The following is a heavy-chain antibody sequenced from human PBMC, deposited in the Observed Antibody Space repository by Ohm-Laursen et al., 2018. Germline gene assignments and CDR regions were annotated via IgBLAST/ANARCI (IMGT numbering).Heavy chain of an antibody. J-gene: IGHJ6*02. CDR2: ISSSSAYI. CDR1: GFTLSLYS. D-gene: IGHD3-22*01. CDR3: AKDGPYYEYDSSGTYYYYGMDV. Sequence: SLRLSCSASGFTLSLYSMNWVRQAPGKGLEWVSSISSSSAYIYYADSVKGRFTISRDNANNSLYLQMNSLRAEDTAVYYCAKDGPYYEYDSSGTYYYYGMDVWGQGTTVTVSS. V-gene: IGHV3-21*01.